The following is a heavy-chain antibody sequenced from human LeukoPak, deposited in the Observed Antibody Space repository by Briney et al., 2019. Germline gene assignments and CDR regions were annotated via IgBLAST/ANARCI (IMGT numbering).Heavy chain of an antibody. V-gene: IGHV1-69*04. CDR3: AGPDDSPYSYYFDY. J-gene: IGHJ4*02. D-gene: IGHD2-15*01. Sequence: ASVKVSCKASGYTFTSYDINWVRQAPGQGLEWMGRIIPILGIANYAQKFQGRVTITADKSTSTAYMELSSLRSEDTAVYYCAGPDDSPYSYYFDYWGQGTLVTVSS. CDR2: IIPILGIA. CDR1: GYTFTSYD.